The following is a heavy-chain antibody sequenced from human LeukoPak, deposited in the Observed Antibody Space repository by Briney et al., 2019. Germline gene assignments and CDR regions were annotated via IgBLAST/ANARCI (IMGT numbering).Heavy chain of an antibody. V-gene: IGHV1-2*02. CDR3: ATQPYYYDSSGYADY. D-gene: IGHD3-22*01. J-gene: IGHJ4*02. Sequence: ASVKVSCKASGYTFTGYYMHWVRQAPGQGLEWMGWINPNSGGTNYAQKFQGRVTMTRDTSISTAYMELSGLRSDDTAVYYCATQPYYYDSSGYADYWGQGTLVTVSS. CDR1: GYTFTGYY. CDR2: INPNSGGT.